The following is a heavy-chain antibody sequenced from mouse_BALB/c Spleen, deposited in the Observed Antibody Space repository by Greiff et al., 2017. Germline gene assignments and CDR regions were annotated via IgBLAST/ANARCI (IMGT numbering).Heavy chain of an antibody. CDR2: INPSTGYT. Sequence: VQLQQSGAELVRPGSSVKISCKASGYAFSSYWMHWVKQRPGQGLEWIGYINPSTGYTEYNQKFKDKATLTADKSSSTAYMQLSSLTSEDSAVYYCARYYGNYSAMDYWGQGTSVTVSS. V-gene: IGHV1-4*01. D-gene: IGHD2-1*01. CDR1: GYAFSSYW. CDR3: ARYYGNYSAMDY. J-gene: IGHJ4*01.